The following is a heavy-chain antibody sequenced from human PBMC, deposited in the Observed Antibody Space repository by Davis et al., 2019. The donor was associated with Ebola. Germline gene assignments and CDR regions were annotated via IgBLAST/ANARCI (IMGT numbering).Heavy chain of an antibody. D-gene: IGHD3-3*01. CDR2: ISSSGSTI. J-gene: IGHJ6*02. Sequence: PSETLSLTCAVYGGSFSGYYWSWIRQAPGKGLEWVSYISSSGSTIYYADSVKGRFTISRDNAKNSLYLQMNSLGAEDTAVYYCARDGTYYDFWSGPRDVWGQGTTVTVSS. CDR1: GGSFSGYY. V-gene: IGHV3-11*01. CDR3: ARDGTYYDFWSGPRDV.